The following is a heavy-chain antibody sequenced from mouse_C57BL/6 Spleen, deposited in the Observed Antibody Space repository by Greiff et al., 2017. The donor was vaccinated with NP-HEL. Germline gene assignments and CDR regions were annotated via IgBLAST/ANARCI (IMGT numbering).Heavy chain of an antibody. Sequence: QVQLQQSGPGLVQPSQSLSITCTVSGFSLTSYGVHWVRQSPGKGLEWLGVIWSGGSTDYNAAFISRLSISKDNSKSQVFFKMNSLQADDTAIYYCARSLAIYYDYDRGGFDYWGQGTTLTVSS. CDR3: ARSLAIYYDYDRGGFDY. J-gene: IGHJ2*01. V-gene: IGHV2-2*01. D-gene: IGHD2-4*01. CDR1: GFSLTSYG. CDR2: IWSGGST.